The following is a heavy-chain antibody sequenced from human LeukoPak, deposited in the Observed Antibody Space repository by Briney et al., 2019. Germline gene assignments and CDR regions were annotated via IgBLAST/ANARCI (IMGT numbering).Heavy chain of an antibody. Sequence: PGGSLRLSCIGSGFTFSKTWMMWVPHAPGKGLEWVANISQDGGTISYVDSVKGRYTISRENATNSLFLEMNSLSAGDTAIYYCATYVKWAAGDVWGQGTTVSVSS. D-gene: IGHD1-26*01. CDR1: GFTFSKTW. CDR3: ATYVKWAAGDV. V-gene: IGHV3-7*01. CDR2: ISQDGGTI. J-gene: IGHJ6*02.